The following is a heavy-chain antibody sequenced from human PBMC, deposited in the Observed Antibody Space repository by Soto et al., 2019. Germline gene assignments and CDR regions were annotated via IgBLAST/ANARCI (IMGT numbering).Heavy chain of an antibody. J-gene: IGHJ4*02. V-gene: IGHV4-31*03. D-gene: IGHD3-22*01. CDR1: GGSISSGGYY. Sequence: SETLSLTCTVSGGSISSGGYYWSWIRQHPGKGLEWIGYIYYSGSTYYNPSLKSRVTISVDTSKNQFSLKLSSVTAADTAVYYCAREGYYYDSSDPGHFDDWGQGTLVTVSS. CDR3: AREGYYYDSSDPGHFDD. CDR2: IYYSGST.